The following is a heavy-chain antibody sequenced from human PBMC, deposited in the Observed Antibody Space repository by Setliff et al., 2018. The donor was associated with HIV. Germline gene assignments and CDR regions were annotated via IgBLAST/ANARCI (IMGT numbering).Heavy chain of an antibody. V-gene: IGHV3-74*03. D-gene: IGHD2-21*01. CDR2: INSDGHIT. J-gene: IGHJ3*01. CDR1: GFTFSSYW. Sequence: LRLSCAASGFTFSSYWMHWVRQIPGKGLVWVSRINSDGHITTFADSVKGRFTISRDNAKNTLYLQMNSLTAGDTAVYYCARDGGWGLRGGVDVWGQGTMVTVSS. CDR3: ARDGGWGLRGGVDV.